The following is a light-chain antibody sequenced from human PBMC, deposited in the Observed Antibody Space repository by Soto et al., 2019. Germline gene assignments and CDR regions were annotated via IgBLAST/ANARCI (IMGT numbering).Light chain of an antibody. CDR2: AAY. Sequence: AIRMTQSPSSLSASTGDRVTITCRASQGISSYLAWYQQKPGKAPKLLIYAAYTLQSGVPSRFSGSGSGTDFTLTISCLQSEDFATYYCHQYYSYPRTFGQGTKLEIK. CDR3: HQYYSYPRT. J-gene: IGKJ2*01. V-gene: IGKV1-8*01. CDR1: QGISSY.